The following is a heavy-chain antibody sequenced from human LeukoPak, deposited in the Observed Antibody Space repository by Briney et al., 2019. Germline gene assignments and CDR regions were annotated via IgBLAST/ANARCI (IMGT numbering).Heavy chain of an antibody. J-gene: IGHJ3*02. D-gene: IGHD3-22*01. Sequence: GGSLRLSCAASGFTVSSNYMSWVRQAPGKGLEWVSVIYSGGSTYYADSVKGRFTISRDNSKNTLYLQMNSLRAEDTAVYYCARFLYYYDSTPGAFDIWGQGTMVTVSS. V-gene: IGHV3-66*01. CDR3: ARFLYYYDSTPGAFDI. CDR2: IYSGGST. CDR1: GFTVSSNY.